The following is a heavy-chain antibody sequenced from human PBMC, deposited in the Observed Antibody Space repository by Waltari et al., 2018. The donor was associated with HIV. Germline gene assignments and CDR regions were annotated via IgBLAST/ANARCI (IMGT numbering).Heavy chain of an antibody. V-gene: IGHV3-74*01. CDR1: GFTFSRYW. D-gene: IGHD4-17*01. Sequence: VQLVESGGGLVQPGGSLRLSCAASGFTFSRYWMHWVRQAPGKGLVWVSRINSDGSNTDYADSVSGRITISRDNAKNTLYLEMNSLRAEDTAVYYCARGLSLGDRYRIDYFHYWGQGALVTVSS. CDR2: INSDGSNT. CDR3: ARGLSLGDRYRIDYFHY. J-gene: IGHJ4*02.